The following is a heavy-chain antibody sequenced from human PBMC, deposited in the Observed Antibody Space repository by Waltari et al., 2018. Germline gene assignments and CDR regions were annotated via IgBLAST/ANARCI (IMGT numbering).Heavy chain of an antibody. J-gene: IGHJ5*02. Sequence: EVQLVESGGDLVQPGRSLRLSCAASGFTFDDYAMHWVRQAPGRGLEWVSGISWNSGRIGYADSVKSRFTISRDSAKNSLYLQMNSLRAEDTALYYCAKDRAYSSSSLWFDPWGQGTLVTVSA. D-gene: IGHD6-6*01. CDR1: GFTFDDYA. CDR3: AKDRAYSSSSLWFDP. V-gene: IGHV3-9*01. CDR2: ISWNSGRI.